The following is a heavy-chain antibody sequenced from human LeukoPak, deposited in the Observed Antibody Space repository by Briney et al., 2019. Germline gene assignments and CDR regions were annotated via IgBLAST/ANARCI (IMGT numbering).Heavy chain of an antibody. CDR2: IFWDDDK. D-gene: IGHD1-26*01. Sequence: SGPTLVNPTQTLTLTCIFSGFSLSSSGGGVGWIRQPPGKALEWLALIFWDDDKRSSPSLKSRLTITKDTSKNQVVLTMTNMDPVDTATYYCAHGSVVGAQNGGSFDFWGQGTMVAVSS. V-gene: IGHV2-5*02. CDR3: AHGSVVGAQNGGSFDF. CDR1: GFSLSSSGGG. J-gene: IGHJ3*01.